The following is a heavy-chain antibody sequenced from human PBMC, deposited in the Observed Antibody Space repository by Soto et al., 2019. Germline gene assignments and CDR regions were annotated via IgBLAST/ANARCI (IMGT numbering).Heavy chain of an antibody. CDR1: GFTFSSYA. D-gene: IGHD3-9*01. Sequence: GGSLRLSCAASGFTFSSYAMSWVRQAPGKGLEWVSAISGSGGSTYYADSVKGRFTISRDNSKNTLYLQMNSLRAEDTAVYYCAKDHTAYYDILTGLNWFDPWGQGTLVTVSS. CDR3: AKDHTAYYDILTGLNWFDP. CDR2: ISGSGGST. J-gene: IGHJ5*02. V-gene: IGHV3-23*01.